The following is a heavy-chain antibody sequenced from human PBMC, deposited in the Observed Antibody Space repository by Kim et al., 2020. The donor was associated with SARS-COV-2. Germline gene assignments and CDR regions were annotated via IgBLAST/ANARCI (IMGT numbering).Heavy chain of an antibody. CDR2: IRSKANNYAT. V-gene: IGHV3-73*01. J-gene: IGHJ3*02. D-gene: IGHD3-16*01. Sequence: GGSLRLSCAASGFSFSDSAMHWVRQAPGKGLEWVARIRSKANNYATTYAASVKGRFTISRDDSKKAAYLQMNSLQTEDTAVYYCTRVPGMTLPFWDAYDIWGQGTMVTVSS. CDR1: GFSFSDSA. CDR3: TRVPGMTLPFWDAYDI.